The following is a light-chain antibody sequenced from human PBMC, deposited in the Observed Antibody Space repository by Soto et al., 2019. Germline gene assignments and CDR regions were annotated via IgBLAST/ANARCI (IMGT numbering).Light chain of an antibody. CDR1: RSLTTN. Sequence: EVVMTQSPGTLSVSPGGRATLSCRASRSLTTNLAWYQKKPGQAPRLLIHDASTRATGIPARFSGSGSGTEFTLTISSLQSEDFAVYYCQQRSNWPPLTFGGGTKVEIK. J-gene: IGKJ4*01. V-gene: IGKV3-15*01. CDR2: DAS. CDR3: QQRSNWPPLT.